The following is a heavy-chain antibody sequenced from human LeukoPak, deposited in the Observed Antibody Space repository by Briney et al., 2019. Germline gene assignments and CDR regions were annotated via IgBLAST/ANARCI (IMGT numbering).Heavy chain of an antibody. D-gene: IGHD3-9*01. CDR1: GYTFTTYD. CDR3: ARGLGDYNTDWFPVSGY. CDR2: MNPGSGDT. V-gene: IGHV1-8*01. J-gene: IGHJ4*02. Sequence: ASVKVSCKASGYTFTTYDMTWVRQATGQGLEWMGWMNPGSGDTAYAQKFQDRVTKTRDTSISTAYMELSSLESEDTAIYYCARGLGDYNTDWFPVSGYWGQGTLVTVSS.